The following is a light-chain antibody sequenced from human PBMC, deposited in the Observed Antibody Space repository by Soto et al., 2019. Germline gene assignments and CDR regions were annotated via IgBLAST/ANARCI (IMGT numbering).Light chain of an antibody. V-gene: IGLV2-14*01. CDR1: SSDVGGYNY. J-gene: IGLJ1*01. CDR3: SSYTSSTAYV. Sequence: QSALAQPASVSGSPGQSITISCTGTSSDVGGYNYVSWYQLHPGKAPKLMVYEVSNRPSGVSNRFSGSKSGNTASLTISGLQAEDEADYYCSSYTSSTAYVFGNGIKVNVL. CDR2: EVS.